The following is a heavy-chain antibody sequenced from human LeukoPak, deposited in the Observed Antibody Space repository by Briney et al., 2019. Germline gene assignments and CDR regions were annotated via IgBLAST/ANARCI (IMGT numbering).Heavy chain of an antibody. CDR2: ISYDGSDK. CDR1: GLTFSSYG. CDR3: AKAPRPWVGGATGSRYYFHY. Sequence: QPGRSLRLSCAASGLTFSSYGMHWVRQAPGKGLEWVAVISYDGSDKYFADSVKGRFTISRDNSKNTLYLQMNSLRAEDTAVYYCAKAPRPWVGGATGSRYYFHYWGQGTLVTVSS. J-gene: IGHJ4*02. D-gene: IGHD1-26*01. V-gene: IGHV3-30*18.